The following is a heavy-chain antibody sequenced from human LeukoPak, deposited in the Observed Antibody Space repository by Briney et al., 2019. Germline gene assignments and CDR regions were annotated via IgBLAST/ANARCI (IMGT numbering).Heavy chain of an antibody. CDR2: IIPIFGTA. CDR1: GGTFSSYA. CDR3: ARDWGYDYGDNSAATPFDY. Sequence: GASVKVSCKASGGTFSSYAISWVRQAPGQGLEWMGGIIPIFGTANYAQKFQGRVTITADKSTSTAYMELRSLRSDDTAVYYCARDWGYDYGDNSAATPFDYWGQGTLVTVSS. V-gene: IGHV1-69*06. D-gene: IGHD4-23*01. J-gene: IGHJ4*02.